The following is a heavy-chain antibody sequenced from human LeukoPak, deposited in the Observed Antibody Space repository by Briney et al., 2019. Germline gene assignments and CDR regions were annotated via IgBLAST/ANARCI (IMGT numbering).Heavy chain of an antibody. Sequence: GGSLRLSCAASRFAFSSYWMSWVRQAPGKGLEWVANIKQDGSEKYYVDSVKGRFTISRDNAKNSLYLQLNSLRAEDTAVYYCARARGGYDFDYWGQGTLVTVSS. D-gene: IGHD5-12*01. CDR3: ARARGGYDFDY. V-gene: IGHV3-7*03. J-gene: IGHJ4*02. CDR2: IKQDGSEK. CDR1: RFAFSSYW.